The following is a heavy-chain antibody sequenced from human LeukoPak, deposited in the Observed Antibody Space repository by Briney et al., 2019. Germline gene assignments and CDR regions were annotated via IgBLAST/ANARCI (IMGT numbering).Heavy chain of an antibody. J-gene: IGHJ4*02. Sequence: PGGSLRLSCAASGFPFSSYAMSWGRQAPGKGLEWVSAISGSGGSTYYADSVKGRVTISRDNSKNTLYLQMNSLRAEDTAVYYCANKRHYYDSSGYFYYFDYWGQGTLVTVSS. D-gene: IGHD3-22*01. V-gene: IGHV3-23*01. CDR3: ANKRHYYDSSGYFYYFDY. CDR1: GFPFSSYA. CDR2: ISGSGGST.